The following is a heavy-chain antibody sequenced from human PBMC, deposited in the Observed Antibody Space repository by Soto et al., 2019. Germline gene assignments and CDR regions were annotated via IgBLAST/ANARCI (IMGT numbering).Heavy chain of an antibody. V-gene: IGHV3-7*01. D-gene: IGHD3-10*01. CDR3: ARGITMGRGVITHYYGMDV. CDR2: IKQDGSEK. CDR1: GFTFSSYW. Sequence: GGSLRLSCAASGFTFSSYWMSWVRQAPGKGLEWVANIKQDGSEKYYVDSVKGRFTISRDNAKNSLYLQMNSLRAEDTAVYYCARGITMGRGVITHYYGMDVWGQGTTVTVSS. J-gene: IGHJ6*02.